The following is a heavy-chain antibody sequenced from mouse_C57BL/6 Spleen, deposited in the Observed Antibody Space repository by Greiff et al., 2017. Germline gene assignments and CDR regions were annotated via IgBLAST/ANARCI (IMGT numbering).Heavy chain of an antibody. D-gene: IGHD2-3*01. CDR2: IDPENGDT. Sequence: VQLQQSGAELVRPGASVKLSCTASGFNIKDDYMHWVKQRPEPGLEWIGWIDPENGDTEYASKFQGKATITEDTPPNSPYLQLCSLSSEDTAVYYCTTFSIYDVYYYFDSVGLGPTLTVSS. CDR3: TTFSIYDVYYYFDS. CDR1: GFNIKDDY. J-gene: IGHJ2*01. V-gene: IGHV14-4*01.